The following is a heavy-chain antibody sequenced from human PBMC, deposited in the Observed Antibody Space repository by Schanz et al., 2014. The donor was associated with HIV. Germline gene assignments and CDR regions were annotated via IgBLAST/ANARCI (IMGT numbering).Heavy chain of an antibody. J-gene: IGHJ2*01. CDR3: AREDVSYWSFDL. CDR1: GSSFNDYY. Sequence: QVRLPQWGAGLLKPSETLSLTCAVYGSSFNDYYWGWIRQAPGKGPEWIGEINHSGIPNYNPSLESRVPISVDPSKTQFSLKLSSVTAADTAVYYCAREDVSYWSFDLWGRGTLVTVSS. V-gene: IGHV4-34*01. CDR2: INHSGIP. D-gene: IGHD3-10*02.